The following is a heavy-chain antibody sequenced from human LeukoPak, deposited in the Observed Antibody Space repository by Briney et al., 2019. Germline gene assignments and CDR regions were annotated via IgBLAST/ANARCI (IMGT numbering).Heavy chain of an antibody. J-gene: IGHJ4*02. CDR1: GFTFSSYS. V-gene: IGHV3-48*04. Sequence: GGSLRLSCAASGFTFSSYSMNWVRQAPGKGLEWVSYISSSSSTIYYADSVKGRFTISRDNAKNSLYLQMNSLRAEDTAVYYCARDKLRYFDWLDYWGQGTLVTVSS. D-gene: IGHD3-9*01. CDR3: ARDKLRYFDWLDY. CDR2: ISSSSSTI.